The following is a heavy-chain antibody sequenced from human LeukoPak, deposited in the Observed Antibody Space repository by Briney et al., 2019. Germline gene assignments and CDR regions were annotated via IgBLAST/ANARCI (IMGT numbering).Heavy chain of an antibody. CDR2: ISSSSSYI. Sequence: MPGRSLRLSCAASGFTFSSYSRNWVRQAPGKGLEWVSSISSSSSYIYYADSVKGRFTISRDNAKNSLYLQMNSLRAEDTAVYYCARDHGLANELPGDFDYWGQGTLVTVSS. CDR3: ARDHGLANELPGDFDY. V-gene: IGHV3-21*01. CDR1: GFTFSSYS. J-gene: IGHJ4*02. D-gene: IGHD2-8*01.